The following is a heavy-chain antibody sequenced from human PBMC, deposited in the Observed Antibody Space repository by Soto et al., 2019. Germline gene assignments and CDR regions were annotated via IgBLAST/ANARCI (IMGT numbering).Heavy chain of an antibody. CDR1: GFTFSSYS. CDR2: ISSSSSYI. CDR3: ARDGGWGYYYDSSGPEGQDY. J-gene: IGHJ4*02. V-gene: IGHV3-21*01. Sequence: EVQLVESGGGLVKPGGSLRLSCAASGFTFSSYSMNWVRQAPGKGLEWVSSISSSSSYIYYADSVKGRFTISRDNAKNSLYLQMNSRGAEERAVYYCARDGGWGYYYDSSGPEGQDYWGQGTLVTVSS. D-gene: IGHD3-22*01.